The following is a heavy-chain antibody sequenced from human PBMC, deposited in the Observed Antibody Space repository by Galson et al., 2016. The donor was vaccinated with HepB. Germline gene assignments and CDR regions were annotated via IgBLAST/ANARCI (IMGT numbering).Heavy chain of an antibody. CDR3: ARDPGSGWHYYYYYMDV. D-gene: IGHD6-19*01. Sequence: SLRLSCAASGFTFSSYAMYWVRQAPDKGLEWVALISYDEINKYYADSVKGRFTISRDNSKNTLYLQMNSLRSEDTAVYYCARDPGSGWHYYYYYMDVWGKGTTVTVSS. V-gene: IGHV3-30-3*01. J-gene: IGHJ6*03. CDR2: ISYDEINK. CDR1: GFTFSSYA.